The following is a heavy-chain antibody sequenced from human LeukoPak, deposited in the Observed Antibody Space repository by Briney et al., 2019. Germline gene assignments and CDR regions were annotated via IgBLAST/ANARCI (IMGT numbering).Heavy chain of an antibody. CDR3: ARRIRGVSGPLDY. Sequence: PGGSLRLSCAASGFTFSSYAMHWVRQAPGKGLEWVAVISYDGSNKYYADSVKGRFTISRDNSKNTLYLQMNSLRAEDTAVYYCARRIRGVSGPLDYWGQGTLVTVSS. D-gene: IGHD3-10*01. V-gene: IGHV3-30*04. CDR1: GFTFSSYA. CDR2: ISYDGSNK. J-gene: IGHJ4*02.